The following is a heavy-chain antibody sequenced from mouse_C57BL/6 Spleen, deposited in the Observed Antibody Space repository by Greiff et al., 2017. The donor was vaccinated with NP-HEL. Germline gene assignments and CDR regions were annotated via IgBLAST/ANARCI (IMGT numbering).Heavy chain of an antibody. J-gene: IGHJ2*01. CDR3: AGAVVADY. CDR2: IYPGDGDT. Sequence: VQLQQSGPELVQPGASVQISCKASGYAFSSSWMNWVKQRPGQGLEWIGRIYPGDGDTNYNGEFKGKATLTADKSSSTAYMQLSSLTSEDAAVYVCAGAVVADYWGQGTTLTVSS. V-gene: IGHV1-82*01. D-gene: IGHD1-1*01. CDR1: GYAFSSSW.